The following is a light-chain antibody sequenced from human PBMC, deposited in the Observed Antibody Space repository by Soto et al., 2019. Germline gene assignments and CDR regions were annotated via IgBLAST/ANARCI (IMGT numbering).Light chain of an antibody. CDR1: QSVSSN. V-gene: IGKV3-15*01. J-gene: IGKJ2*01. CDR3: QQYNNWPPYT. Sequence: EIVMTQSPATLSVSLGDRATLSCRASQSVSSNLAWYQLKPGQAPRLLIYGASTRATGIPARFSGSGSETEFTLTISSLQSEDFAVYYCQQYNNWPPYTFGQGTKVDIK. CDR2: GAS.